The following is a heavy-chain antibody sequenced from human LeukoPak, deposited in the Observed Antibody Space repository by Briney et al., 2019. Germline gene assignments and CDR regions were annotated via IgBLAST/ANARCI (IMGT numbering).Heavy chain of an antibody. CDR3: AGYYYDSSRGFDL. CDR2: INWNGAWT. D-gene: IGHD3-22*01. Sequence: GGSLRLSCAASGFKFDDYGMSWVRQAPGKGLEWVCDINWNGAWTGYADSVKGRFTISRDNAKNSLYLQVNSLRAEDTALYYCAGYYYDSSRGFDLWGQGTLVTVSA. J-gene: IGHJ5*02. CDR1: GFKFDDYG. V-gene: IGHV3-20*04.